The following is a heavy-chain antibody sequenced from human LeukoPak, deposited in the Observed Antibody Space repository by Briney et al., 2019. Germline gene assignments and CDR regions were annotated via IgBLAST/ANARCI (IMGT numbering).Heavy chain of an antibody. J-gene: IGHJ4*02. D-gene: IGHD3-22*01. V-gene: IGHV1-69*05. CDR1: GGTFSSHG. CDR3: ARRWPDSSGYYLFDY. Sequence: GASVKVSCKGSGGTFSSHGFSWVRQAPGQGLEWMGGIIPIFGTTNYAQKFQGRVTITTDESTSTAYMELSSLRSEDTAVYYCARRWPDSSGYYLFDYWGQGTLVTVSS. CDR2: IIPIFGTT.